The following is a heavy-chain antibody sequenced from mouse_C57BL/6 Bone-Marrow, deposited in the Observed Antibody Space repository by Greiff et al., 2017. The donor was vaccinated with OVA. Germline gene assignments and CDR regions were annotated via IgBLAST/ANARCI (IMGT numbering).Heavy chain of an antibody. Sequence: EVQLVESGGDLVKPGGSLKLSCAASGFTFSSYGMSWVRRTPDKRLEWVATISSGGSYTYYPDSVKGRFTISRDNAKNTLYLQMSSLKSEDTAMYYCARHRDDRIAYWGQGTLVTVSA. J-gene: IGHJ3*01. D-gene: IGHD2-14*01. V-gene: IGHV5-6*01. CDR2: ISSGGSYT. CDR1: GFTFSSYG. CDR3: ARHRDDRIAY.